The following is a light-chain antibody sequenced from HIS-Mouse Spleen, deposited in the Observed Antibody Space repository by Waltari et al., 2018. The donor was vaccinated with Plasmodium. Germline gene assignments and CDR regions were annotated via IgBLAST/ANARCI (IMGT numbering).Light chain of an antibody. CDR1: SSDVGGYNY. Sequence: QSALTQPASVSGSPGQSITISCTGTSSDVGGYNYVSWYQQHPGKAPKLNIYDVRNRPAGVPSRFSGYKSGNTASPTISGLQAEDEAEYYCSSYTSSSTLNYVFGTGTKVTVL. V-gene: IGLV2-14*03. CDR3: SSYTSSSTLNYV. CDR2: DVR. J-gene: IGLJ1*01.